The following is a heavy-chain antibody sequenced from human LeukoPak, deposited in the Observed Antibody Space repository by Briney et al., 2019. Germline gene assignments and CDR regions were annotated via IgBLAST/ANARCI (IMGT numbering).Heavy chain of an antibody. CDR1: GFTFSNAW. D-gene: IGHD6-13*01. J-gene: IGHJ4*02. CDR3: TARVYSPTWSSFDY. Sequence: GGSLRLSCGASGFTFSNAWMNWVRQAPGKGLEWVGRIKSKLDGGTTDYAAPVKGRFTISRDDSKTTLFLQMNNLKSDDTAFYHCTARVYSPTWSSFDYWGQGTLVTVSS. CDR2: IKSKLDGGTT. V-gene: IGHV3-15*01.